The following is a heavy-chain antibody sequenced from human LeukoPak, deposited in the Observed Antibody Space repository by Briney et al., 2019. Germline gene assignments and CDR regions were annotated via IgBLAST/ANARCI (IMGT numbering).Heavy chain of an antibody. CDR3: ARRSGWASFDY. Sequence: ASVKVSCKASGYTFTGYDISWVRQATGQGLEGMGWMNTNSDNTGYAQNVEGSLPITRNTSISTAYMELSSLRSEDTAVYFCARRSGWASFDYWGQGTLVTVCS. D-gene: IGHD6-19*01. CDR1: GYTFTGYD. V-gene: IGHV1-8*03. CDR2: MNTNSDNT. J-gene: IGHJ4*02.